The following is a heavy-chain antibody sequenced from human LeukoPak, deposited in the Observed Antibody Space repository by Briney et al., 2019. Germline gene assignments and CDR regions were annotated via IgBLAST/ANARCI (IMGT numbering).Heavy chain of an antibody. CDR2: MSGNGDSI. V-gene: IGHV3-11*01. Sequence: GGSLRLSCTASRFTFSHYYMSWVRQPPGKGLEWVAYMSGNGDSIFCADSVSGRFTISRDNANNLLSLQMNSLRADDTAIYYCVKGATMTNWGQGTLVTVSS. D-gene: IGHD3-22*01. J-gene: IGHJ4*02. CDR1: RFTFSHYY. CDR3: VKGATMTN.